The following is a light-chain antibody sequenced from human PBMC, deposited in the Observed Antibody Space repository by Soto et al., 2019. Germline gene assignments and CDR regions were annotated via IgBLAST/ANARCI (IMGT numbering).Light chain of an antibody. CDR1: QTIYSN. CDR2: RAS. V-gene: IGKV3-15*01. Sequence: IGMTQSPATLSVSPGEGGTLSCRASQTIYSNVAWYQQRPGQPPRLLIYRASSRATGIPARFSGSGSGTEFTLTINSLQSEDFAVYYCQQYQNLWTFGQGTKVDI. CDR3: QQYQNLWT. J-gene: IGKJ1*01.